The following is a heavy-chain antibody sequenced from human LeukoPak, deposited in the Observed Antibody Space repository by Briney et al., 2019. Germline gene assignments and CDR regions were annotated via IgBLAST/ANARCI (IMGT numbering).Heavy chain of an antibody. V-gene: IGHV4-30-2*01. Sequence: SETLSLTCAVSGGSIRSGGYSWSWIRQPPGKGLEWIGYIYHSGSTYYNPSLKSRVTISVDRSKNQFSLKLSSVTAADTAVYYCARSSWPYSSSWRWFDPWGQGTLVTVSS. D-gene: IGHD6-6*01. CDR2: IYHSGST. CDR3: ARSSWPYSSSWRWFDP. J-gene: IGHJ5*02. CDR1: GGSIRSGGYS.